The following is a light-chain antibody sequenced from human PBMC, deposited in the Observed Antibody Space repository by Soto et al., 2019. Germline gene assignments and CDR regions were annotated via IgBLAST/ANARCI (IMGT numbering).Light chain of an antibody. Sequence: DIQMTQSPSTLSASIGGRVTITCRASQSISRWVAWYQQKPGEAPKVLIWDASSLQRGVPSRFSGSGSGTEFTLTISSLQPDDFATYYCQQYNDYSTWTFSQGTKVDI. J-gene: IGKJ1*01. CDR2: DAS. CDR1: QSISRW. V-gene: IGKV1-5*01. CDR3: QQYNDYSTWT.